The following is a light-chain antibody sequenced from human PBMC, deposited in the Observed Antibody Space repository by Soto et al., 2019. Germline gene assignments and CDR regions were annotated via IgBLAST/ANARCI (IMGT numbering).Light chain of an antibody. J-gene: IGLJ3*02. CDR3: TSYTTSSTHWV. CDR1: SSDVGGYNY. Sequence: QSVLTQPASVSGSPGQSITISCTGTSSDVGGYNYVSWYQQHPDKAPKLMIYEVSNRPLGVSNRFSGSKSGNTASLTISGLQAEDEADYYCTSYTTSSTHWVFGGGTKLTVL. V-gene: IGLV2-14*01. CDR2: EVS.